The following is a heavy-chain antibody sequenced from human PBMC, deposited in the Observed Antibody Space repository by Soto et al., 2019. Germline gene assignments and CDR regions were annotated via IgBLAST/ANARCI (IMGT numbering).Heavy chain of an antibody. J-gene: IGHJ3*02. CDR2: ISGGGGST. CDR3: AKETGSRGGGAFDI. V-gene: IGHV3-23*01. CDR1: GFTFSSYA. Sequence: EVQLLESGGGLVQPGGSLRLSCATSGFTFSSYAMSWVRQAPGKGLEWVSGISGGGGSTYYADSVKGRFTISRGNSKNTRFLQMNSLRAEDTAVYYCAKETGSRGGGAFDIWGQGTMVTVSS. D-gene: IGHD2-15*01.